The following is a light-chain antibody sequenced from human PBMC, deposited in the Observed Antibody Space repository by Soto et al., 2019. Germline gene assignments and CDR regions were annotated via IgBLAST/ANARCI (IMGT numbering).Light chain of an antibody. CDR2: GNS. V-gene: IGLV1-40*01. J-gene: IGLJ1*01. Sequence: QSVLTQPPSVSGAPGQRVTISCTGSSSNIGAGYAVHWYQQFPGTAPKLLIYGNSNRPSGVPDRFSGSKSGTSASLAITGLQAEDEADYYCQSYDSSLSGYVFGTGTMLTVL. CDR1: SSNIGAGYA. CDR3: QSYDSSLSGYV.